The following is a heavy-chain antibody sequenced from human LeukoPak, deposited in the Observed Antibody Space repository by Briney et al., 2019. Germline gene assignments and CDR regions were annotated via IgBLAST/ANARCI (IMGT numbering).Heavy chain of an antibody. V-gene: IGHV1-18*01. CDR2: ISVYNGNT. D-gene: IGHD3-16*01. J-gene: IGHJ6*03. Sequence: ASVKVSCKASGYSFISYGITWVRQAPGQGLEWMGWISVYNGNTNYVQKLQGRVTMPTDTSTSTAYMELRRLRSDDTAVYYCARARGGSYYSNYLDVWGKGTTVTVSS. CDR1: GYSFISYG. CDR3: ARARGGSYYSNYLDV.